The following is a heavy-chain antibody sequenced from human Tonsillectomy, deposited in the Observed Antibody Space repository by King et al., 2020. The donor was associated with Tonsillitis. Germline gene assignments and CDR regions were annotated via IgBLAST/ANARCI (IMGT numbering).Heavy chain of an antibody. CDR1: GGSFSGCY. V-gene: IGHV4-34*01. CDR2: INHSEDT. CDR3: ARRGLYYYDSSDYYYVFDY. D-gene: IGHD3-22*01. J-gene: IGHJ4*02. Sequence: VQLQQWGAGLLKPSETLSLTCAVYGGSFSGCYWGWIRQPLGKGLEWIGKINHSEDTNYNPSLKSRVTMSVDTSKNQFSLRLRSVTAADTAVYYCARRGLYYYDSSDYYYVFDYWGQGTLVTVSS.